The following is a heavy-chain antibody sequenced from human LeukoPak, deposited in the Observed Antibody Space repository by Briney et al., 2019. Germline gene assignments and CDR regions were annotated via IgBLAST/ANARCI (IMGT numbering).Heavy chain of an antibody. CDR3: AKRQSTHYYYYMDV. CDR1: GFTFSSYW. CDR2: IKQDGSEK. V-gene: IGHV3-7*03. Sequence: PGGSLRLSCVVSGFTFSSYWMSWVRQAPGKGLEWVANIKQDGSEKYYVDSVKGRFTISRDNAKNSLYLQMNSLRAEDTAVYYCAKRQSTHYYYYMDVWGKGTTVTVSS. J-gene: IGHJ6*03.